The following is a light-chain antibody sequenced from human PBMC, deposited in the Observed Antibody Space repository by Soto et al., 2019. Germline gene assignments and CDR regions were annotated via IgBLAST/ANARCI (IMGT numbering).Light chain of an antibody. CDR2: DND. CDR1: SSNIGNNY. CDR3: SSYTSSSTLV. J-gene: IGLJ2*01. V-gene: IGLV1-51*01. Sequence: QSVLTQPPSVSAAPGQKVTISCSGSSSNIGNNYVSWYQQLPGTAPKLLISDNDKRPSGIPDRFSGSKSGTSATLGITGLQTGDEAYYYCSSYTSSSTLVFGGGTQLTVL.